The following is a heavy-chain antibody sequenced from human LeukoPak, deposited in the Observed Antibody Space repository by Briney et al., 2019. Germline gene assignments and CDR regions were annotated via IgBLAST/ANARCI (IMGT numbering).Heavy chain of an antibody. CDR1: GYIFTNYD. Sequence: ASVKVSCKASGYIFTNYDINWVRQATGQGLEWMGWMNPNSGNTDSAQKFQGRVTMTRSTSIGTAYMGLSSLRSEDTAVYYCARGSWHSGSYYLDYWGQGTLVTVSS. CDR3: ARGSWHSGSYYLDY. J-gene: IGHJ4*02. CDR2: MNPNSGNT. V-gene: IGHV1-8*01. D-gene: IGHD1-26*01.